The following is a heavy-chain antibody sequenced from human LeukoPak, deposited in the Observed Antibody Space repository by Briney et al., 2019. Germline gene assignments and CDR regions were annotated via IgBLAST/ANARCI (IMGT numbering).Heavy chain of an antibody. CDR1: GFTFSNYW. Sequence: PGGSLRLSCAASGFTFSNYWMHWVRQAPGKGLLWASRINTDGSSTSFADSVKGRFTISRDNAKNTLYLQMNSLRADDTAVYYCIRGRWLQDYWGQGTLVTVSS. V-gene: IGHV3-74*01. J-gene: IGHJ4*02. CDR2: INTDGSST. D-gene: IGHD5-24*01. CDR3: IRGRWLQDY.